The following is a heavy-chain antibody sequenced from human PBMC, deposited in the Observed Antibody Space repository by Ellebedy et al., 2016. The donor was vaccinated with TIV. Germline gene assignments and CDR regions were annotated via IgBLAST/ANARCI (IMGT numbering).Heavy chain of an antibody. J-gene: IGHJ5*02. CDR2: IYPRDSDT. CDR1: GYTFSNYW. V-gene: IGHV5-51*01. CDR3: ARMVYGSGWDGYFDP. Sequence: ASVKVSCKGSGYTFSNYWIAWARQRPGKGLEWMGFIYPRDSDTRYSPSSQGQVTISADKSINTVYLQWRSLKASDTAVYYCARMVYGSGWDGYFDPWGQGTLVTVSP. D-gene: IGHD6-19*01.